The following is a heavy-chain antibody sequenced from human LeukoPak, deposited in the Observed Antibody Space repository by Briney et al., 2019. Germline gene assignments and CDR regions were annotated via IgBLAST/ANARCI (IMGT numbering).Heavy chain of an antibody. D-gene: IGHD6-13*01. CDR1: GGSISSYY. J-gene: IGHJ5*02. CDR3: AREGYSSSWSKRGNWFDP. V-gene: IGHV4-4*07. Sequence: PSETLSLTCTVSGGSISSYYWSWIRQPAGKGLEWIGRIYTSGSTNYNPSLKSRVTMSVDTSKSQFSLKLSSVTAADTAVYYCAREGYSSSWSKRGNWFDPWGQGTLVTVSS. CDR2: IYTSGST.